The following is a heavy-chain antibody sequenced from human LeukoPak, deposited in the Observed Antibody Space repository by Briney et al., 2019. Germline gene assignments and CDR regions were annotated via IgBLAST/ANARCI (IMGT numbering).Heavy chain of an antibody. D-gene: IGHD4-17*01. V-gene: IGHV3-74*01. CDR1: GFTFSDYW. J-gene: IGHJ4*02. Sequence: GGSLRLSCAASGFTFSDYWMHWVRQAPGKGLVWVSHINADEDRAAYADSVKGRFTISRDNARNTLYLQMNSLRAEDTAVYYCAKAPMTTVTYDYWGQGTLVTVSS. CDR2: INADEDRA. CDR3: AKAPMTTVTYDY.